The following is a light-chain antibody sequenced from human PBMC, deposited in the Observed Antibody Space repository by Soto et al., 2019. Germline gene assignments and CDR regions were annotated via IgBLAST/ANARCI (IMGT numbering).Light chain of an antibody. Sequence: DIQMTQSPSSLSASVGDRVTITCRASQSVSSSLNWYQQKPGKAPKLLIYAASTLQSGVPSRFSGSGSATDFTLTISSLQPEDFATYFCQQSYSAPYTFGQGTRLAIK. CDR2: AAS. CDR1: QSVSSS. CDR3: QQSYSAPYT. V-gene: IGKV1-39*01. J-gene: IGKJ2*01.